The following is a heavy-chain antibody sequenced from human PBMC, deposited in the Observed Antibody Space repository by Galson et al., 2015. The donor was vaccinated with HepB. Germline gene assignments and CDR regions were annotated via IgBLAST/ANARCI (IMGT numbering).Heavy chain of an antibody. CDR1: GFTFSSYA. V-gene: IGHV3-30*04. J-gene: IGHJ4*02. Sequence: SLRLSCAASGFTFSSYATHWVRQAPGKGLEWVAVISYDGSNKYYADSAKGRFTISRDNSKNTLYLQMNSLRAEDTAVYYCARDPGWLKGFDYWGQGTLVTVSS. CDR3: ARDPGWLKGFDY. CDR2: ISYDGSNK. D-gene: IGHD5-24*01.